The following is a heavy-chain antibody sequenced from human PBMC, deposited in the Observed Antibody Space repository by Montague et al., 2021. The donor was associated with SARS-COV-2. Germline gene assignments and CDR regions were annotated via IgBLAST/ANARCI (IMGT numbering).Heavy chain of an antibody. D-gene: IGHD5-12*01. V-gene: IGHV4-38-2*01. Sequence: SETLSLTCSASGFSISSGFYWAWIRQSPGKGPEWIGTVYHSGYTXXNPXXXGRVTVSIDTSKNQFSLTVTSVTAADTAVYFCARRGYTGSYYFDYWGQGTLVTVSS. CDR1: GFSISSGFY. J-gene: IGHJ4*02. CDR3: ARRGYTGSYYFDY. CDR2: VYHSGYT.